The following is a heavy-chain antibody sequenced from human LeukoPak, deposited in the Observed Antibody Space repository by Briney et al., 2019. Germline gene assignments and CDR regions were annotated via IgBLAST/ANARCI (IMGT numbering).Heavy chain of an antibody. CDR2: ISGSGGHT. CDR3: ANDPIDSYGR. D-gene: IGHD5-18*01. Sequence: GGSLRLSCAASGFTFSRYAMSWVRQAPGKGLEWVSIISGSGGHTHYADSVKGRFTISRDNSENTVLLQMNSLRAEDTAVYYCANDPIDSYGRWGQGTLVTVSS. J-gene: IGHJ4*02. V-gene: IGHV3-23*01. CDR1: GFTFSRYA.